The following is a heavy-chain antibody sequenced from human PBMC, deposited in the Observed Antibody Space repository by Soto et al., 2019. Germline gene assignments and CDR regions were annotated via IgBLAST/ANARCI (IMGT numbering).Heavy chain of an antibody. CDR3: PSAYQWLRFKGFDY. Sequence: PSETLSLTCAVSGGSISSGGYSWSWIRQPPGKGLEWIGYIYHSGSTYYNPSLKSRVTISVDRSKNQFSLKLSSVTAADTAVYYCPSAYQWLRFKGFDYWGQGTLVTVSS. CDR2: IYHSGST. CDR1: GGSISSGGYS. J-gene: IGHJ4*02. V-gene: IGHV4-30-2*01. D-gene: IGHD5-12*01.